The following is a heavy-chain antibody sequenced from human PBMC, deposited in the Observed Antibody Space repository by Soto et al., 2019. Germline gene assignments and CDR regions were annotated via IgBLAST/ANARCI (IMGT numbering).Heavy chain of an antibody. J-gene: IGHJ4*02. CDR3: AKDLGQRGITMVRGVLDFDY. Sequence: GGSLRLSCAASGFTFSSYAMSWVRQAPGKGLEWVSAISGSGGSTYYADSVKGRFTISRDNSKNTLYLQMNSLRAEDTAVYYCAKDLGQRGITMVRGVLDFDYWGQGTLVTVSS. CDR2: ISGSGGST. D-gene: IGHD3-10*01. V-gene: IGHV3-23*01. CDR1: GFTFSSYA.